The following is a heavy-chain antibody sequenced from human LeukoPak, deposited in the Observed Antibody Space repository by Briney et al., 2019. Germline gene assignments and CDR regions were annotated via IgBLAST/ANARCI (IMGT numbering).Heavy chain of an antibody. CDR2: ISPYSGNT. CDR1: GYNFDNYG. J-gene: IGHJ3*02. Sequence: ASVKVSCKSSGYNFDNYGIGWVRQAPGQGLEWMGWISPYSGNTNYGQKLQGRVTMTTDTSTNTAYMELRRLSLDDTAIYYYARGEFPLDAFDIWGQGTMVTVSS. D-gene: IGHD3-10*01. CDR3: ARGEFPLDAFDI. V-gene: IGHV1-18*01.